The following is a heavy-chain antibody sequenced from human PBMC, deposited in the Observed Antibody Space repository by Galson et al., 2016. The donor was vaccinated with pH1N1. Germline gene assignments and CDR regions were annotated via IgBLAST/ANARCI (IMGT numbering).Heavy chain of an antibody. CDR1: GYTFTGYY. Sequence: SVKVSCKASGYTFTGYYIHWVRQAPGQGLVWMGCINPNSGGTNYAQNFQDRVTMTWDTSITTAYMELSRLRSDDTALYYCARQWFGELLYYYKQGMDVWGQGTTVTVSS. D-gene: IGHD3-10*01. V-gene: IGHV1-2*02. J-gene: IGHJ6*02. CDR3: ARQWFGELLYYYKQGMDV. CDR2: INPNSGGT.